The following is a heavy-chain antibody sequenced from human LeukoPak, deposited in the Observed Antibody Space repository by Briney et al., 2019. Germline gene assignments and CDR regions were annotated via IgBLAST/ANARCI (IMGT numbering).Heavy chain of an antibody. J-gene: IGHJ4*02. V-gene: IGHV3-74*01. CDR1: GFTFSSYW. CDR2: INSDGSST. D-gene: IGHD2-15*01. Sequence: GGSLRLSCAASGFTFSSYWMHWVRQAPGKGLVWVSRINSDGSSTSYADAVKGRFTISRDNAKNSLYLQMNSLRAEDTAVYYCARDRGVVGEFDSWGQGTLVTVSS. CDR3: ARDRGVVGEFDS.